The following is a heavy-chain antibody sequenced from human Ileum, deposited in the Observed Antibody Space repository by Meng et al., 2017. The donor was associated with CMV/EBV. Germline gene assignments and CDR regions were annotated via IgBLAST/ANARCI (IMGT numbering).Heavy chain of an antibody. D-gene: IGHD1-26*01. CDR2: INTNVATI. J-gene: IGHJ1*01. CDR3: AGGSSIVGVTTGSECCHY. CDR1: GYTFTSYY. Sequence: ASVKVSCKASGYTFTSYYIHWVRQAPGQGLEWMGLINTNVATISYAQKFQGRVTLTRDTSTNTVYMKQSSLRYEDTAVYYCAGGSSIVGVTTGSECCHYWGQGTLVTVSS. V-gene: IGHV1-46*01.